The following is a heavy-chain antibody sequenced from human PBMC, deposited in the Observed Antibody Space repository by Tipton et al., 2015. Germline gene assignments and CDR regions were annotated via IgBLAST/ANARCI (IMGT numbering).Heavy chain of an antibody. CDR2: INHNGNT. D-gene: IGHD3-3*01. Sequence: TLSLTCAVYGGSSSGYYWTWIRQSPGKGLEWIGEINHNGNTNYDPSLKSRATISVDASKSHLSPKMNSVTAADTAVYYCASSLTIFGVVKYFYGMDVWGQGTTVTVSS. CDR1: GGSSSGYY. V-gene: IGHV4-34*01. CDR3: ASSLTIFGVVKYFYGMDV. J-gene: IGHJ6*02.